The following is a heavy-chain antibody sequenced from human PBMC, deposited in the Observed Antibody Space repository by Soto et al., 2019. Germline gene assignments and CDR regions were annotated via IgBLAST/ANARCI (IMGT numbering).Heavy chain of an antibody. CDR1: GFTFSRYA. V-gene: IGHV3-23*01. CDR3: ARDRGSSHEYLFDY. Sequence: HPGGSLRLSCAASGFTFSRYAMSWVRQAPGKGLEWVSGISGVGGSTYYADSVKGRFTISRDNAKNSLYLQMNSLRAEDTAVYYCARDRGSSHEYLFDYWGQGTLVTVSS. D-gene: IGHD6-13*01. J-gene: IGHJ4*02. CDR2: ISGVGGST.